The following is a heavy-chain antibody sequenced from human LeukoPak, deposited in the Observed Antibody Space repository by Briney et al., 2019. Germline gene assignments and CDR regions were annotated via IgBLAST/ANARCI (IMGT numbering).Heavy chain of an antibody. CDR1: GFTFSSYA. V-gene: IGHV3-21*01. D-gene: IGHD3-22*01. J-gene: IGHJ5*02. Sequence: GGSLRLSCAASGFTFSSYAMSWVRQAPGKGLEWVSSISSSSSYIYYADSVKGRFTISRDNAKNSLYLQMNSLRAEDTAVYYCARDNSPWYYDSSAPPGEFDPWGQGTLVTVSS. CDR2: ISSSSSYI. CDR3: ARDNSPWYYDSSAPPGEFDP.